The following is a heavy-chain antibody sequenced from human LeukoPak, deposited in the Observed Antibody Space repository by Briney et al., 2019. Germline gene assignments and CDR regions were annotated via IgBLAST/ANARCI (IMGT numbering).Heavy chain of an antibody. CDR2: IIPIFGTA. CDR3: ARSALYDSSGYYKVDYFDS. V-gene: IGHV1-69*13. Sequence: SVKVSCKASGGTFSSYAISWVRQAPGQGLEWMGGIIPIFGTANYAQRFQGRVTITADESTNTAYMQLSSLRSEDTAVYYCARSALYDSSGYYKVDYFDSWGQGTLVTVSS. CDR1: GGTFSSYA. J-gene: IGHJ4*02. D-gene: IGHD3-22*01.